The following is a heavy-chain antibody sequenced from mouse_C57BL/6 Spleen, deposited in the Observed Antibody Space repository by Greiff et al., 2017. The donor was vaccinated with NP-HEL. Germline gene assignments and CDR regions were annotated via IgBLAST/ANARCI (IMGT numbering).Heavy chain of an antibody. J-gene: IGHJ4*01. Sequence: DVQLVESGGGLVKPGGSLKLSCAASGFTFSDYGMHWVRQAPEKGLEWVAYISSGSSTIYYADTVKGRFTISRDNAKNTLFLQMTSLRSEDTAMYYCAGSSYAMDYWVQGTSVTVSS. D-gene: IGHD1-1*01. CDR1: GFTFSDYG. CDR2: ISSGSSTI. V-gene: IGHV5-17*01. CDR3: AGSSYAMDY.